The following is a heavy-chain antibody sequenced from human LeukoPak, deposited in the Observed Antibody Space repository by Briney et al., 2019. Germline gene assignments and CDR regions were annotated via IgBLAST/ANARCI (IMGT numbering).Heavy chain of an antibody. CDR1: GGSISSYY. V-gene: IGHV4-59*01. Sequence: PSETLSLTCTVSGGSISSYYWSWIRQPPRKGLDWIGYISKSGSTNYNPSLKSRVTISLDTSKNQFSLKLSSVTATDTAMYYCARVTVTTPEYYFDYWGQGTLVTVSS. D-gene: IGHD4-17*01. CDR3: ARVTVTTPEYYFDY. CDR2: ISKSGST. J-gene: IGHJ4*02.